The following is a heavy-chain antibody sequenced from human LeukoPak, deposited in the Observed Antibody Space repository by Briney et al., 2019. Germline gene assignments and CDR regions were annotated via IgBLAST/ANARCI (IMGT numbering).Heavy chain of an antibody. CDR1: GFTFSSYA. D-gene: IGHD1-26*01. CDR3: ARGRGEVGATLYYFDY. CDR2: ASGSGGST. J-gene: IGHJ4*02. Sequence: GGSLRLSCAPSGFTFSSYAMTWVRQAPGGGLEWVSAASGSGGSTYYADSVKGRFTISRDNSNNVLYLQMNSLRTEDTAVYFCARGRGEVGATLYYFDYWGPGILVTVSS. V-gene: IGHV3-23*01.